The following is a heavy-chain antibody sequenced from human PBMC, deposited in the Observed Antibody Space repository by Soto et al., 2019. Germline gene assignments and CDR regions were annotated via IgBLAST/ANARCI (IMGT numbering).Heavy chain of an antibody. Sequence: QLQLQESGPGLVKPSETLSLTCTVSGGSISSSSYYWGWIRQPPGKGLEWIGSIYYSGRTYNNPFLKSRVTISVDTSKKQFSLKLSSVTAADTAVYYCARTARAFDIWGQGTMVTVSS. CDR1: GGSISSSSYY. CDR3: ARTARAFDI. D-gene: IGHD6-6*01. CDR2: IYYSGRT. V-gene: IGHV4-39*01. J-gene: IGHJ3*02.